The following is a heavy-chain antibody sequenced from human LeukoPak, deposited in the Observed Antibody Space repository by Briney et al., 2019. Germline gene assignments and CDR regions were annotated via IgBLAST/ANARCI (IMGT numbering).Heavy chain of an antibody. V-gene: IGHV3-23*01. D-gene: IGHD6-13*01. CDR1: GFTFSSYA. CDR3: ARDLQQLVVLYYYYGMDV. J-gene: IGHJ6*02. CDR2: ISGSGGST. Sequence: PGGSLRLSCAASGFTFSSYAMSWVRQAPGKGLEWVSAISGSGGSTYYADSVKGRFTISRDNSKNTLYLQMNSLRAEDTAVYYCARDLQQLVVLYYYYGMDVWGQGTTVTVSS.